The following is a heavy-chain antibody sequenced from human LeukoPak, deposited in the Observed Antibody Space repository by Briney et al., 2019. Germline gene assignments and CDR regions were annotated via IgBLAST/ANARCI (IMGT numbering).Heavy chain of an antibody. CDR1: RYTFSSYA. CDR3: ANSPYSSSPWGYFDY. J-gene: IGHJ4*02. CDR2: ISGSGGST. D-gene: IGHD6-6*01. V-gene: IGHV3-23*01. Sequence: GGSLRLSCAASRYTFSSYALSWVRQAPGKGLEWVSAISGSGGSTYYADSVKGRFTISRDNSKNTLYLQINSLRAEDTAVYYCANSPYSSSPWGYFDYWGQGTLVTVSS.